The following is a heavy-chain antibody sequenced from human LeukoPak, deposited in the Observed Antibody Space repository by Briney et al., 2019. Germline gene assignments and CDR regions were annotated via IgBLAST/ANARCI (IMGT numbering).Heavy chain of an antibody. J-gene: IGHJ4*02. Sequence: SETLSLTCAVYGGSFSGYYWSWIRQPPGKGLEWIGEINHSGSTNYNPSLKSRVTISVDTSKNQFSLKLSSVTAADTAVYYCARDLPLDSTLTTSPFDYWGQGTLVTVSS. CDR1: GGSFSGYY. V-gene: IGHV4-34*01. CDR2: INHSGST. D-gene: IGHD4-17*01. CDR3: ARDLPLDSTLTTSPFDY.